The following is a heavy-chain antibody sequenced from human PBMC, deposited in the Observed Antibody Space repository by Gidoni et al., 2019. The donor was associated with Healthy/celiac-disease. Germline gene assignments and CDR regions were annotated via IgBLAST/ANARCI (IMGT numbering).Heavy chain of an antibody. Sequence: QVQLQQWGAGLLKPSATLSLTCAVYGGSFSGYYWSWIRQPPGKGREWIGEINQSGSTNYNPSLKSRVTISVDTSKNQFSLKLSSVTAADTAVYYCARVSRNYVRVCGQGTTVTVSS. V-gene: IGHV4-34*01. CDR1: GGSFSGYY. CDR2: INQSGST. CDR3: ARVSRNYVRV. J-gene: IGHJ6*02. D-gene: IGHD1-7*01.